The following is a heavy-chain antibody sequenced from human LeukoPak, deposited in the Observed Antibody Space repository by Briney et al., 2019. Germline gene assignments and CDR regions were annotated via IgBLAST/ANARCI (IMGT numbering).Heavy chain of an antibody. D-gene: IGHD2/OR15-2a*01. V-gene: IGHV4-39*07. CDR1: GGSISSSSYY. Sequence: SETLSLTCTVSGGSISSSSYYWGWIRQPPGKGLEWIGSIYYSGSTYYNPSLKSRVTISVDTSKNQFSLKLSSVTAADTAVYYCARGEGNSGLDYWGQGTLVTVSS. CDR3: ARGEGNSGLDY. J-gene: IGHJ4*02. CDR2: IYYSGST.